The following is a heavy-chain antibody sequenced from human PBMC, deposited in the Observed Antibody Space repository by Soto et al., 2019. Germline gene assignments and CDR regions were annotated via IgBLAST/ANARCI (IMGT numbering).Heavy chain of an antibody. V-gene: IGHV4-39*01. D-gene: IGHD2-15*01. J-gene: IGHJ4*02. Sequence: QLQLQESGPGLVKPSETLSLTCTVSGGSISSSSYYWGWIRQPPGKGLEWIGSINYSGSTYYNPSLKSRVTISVDTSKNQFSLKLSSVTAADTAVYYCARRGYCSGGSCYPDRNFDYWGQGTLVTVSS. CDR2: INYSGST. CDR3: ARRGYCSGGSCYPDRNFDY. CDR1: GGSISSSSYY.